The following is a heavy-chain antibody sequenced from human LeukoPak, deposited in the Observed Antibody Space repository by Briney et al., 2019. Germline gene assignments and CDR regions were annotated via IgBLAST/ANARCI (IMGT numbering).Heavy chain of an antibody. V-gene: IGHV3-33*01. J-gene: IGHJ4*02. Sequence: GGSLRLSCTASGFSFSDFGMHWVRQAPGKGLEWVTLIYYDGTNRYYADSVKGRFTVSRDNSNNTVYLQMNSLRVEDTAVYYCARQTTVATDFWGQGTLVTVSS. CDR2: IYYDGTNR. CDR1: GFSFSDFG. D-gene: IGHD4-23*01. CDR3: ARQTTVATDF.